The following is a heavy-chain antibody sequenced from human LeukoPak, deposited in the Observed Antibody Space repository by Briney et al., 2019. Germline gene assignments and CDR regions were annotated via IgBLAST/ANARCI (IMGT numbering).Heavy chain of an antibody. J-gene: IGHJ6*03. V-gene: IGHV1-69*05. CDR3: ARAMTIPDSSGYYYYYYMDV. D-gene: IGHD3-22*01. CDR2: IIPIFGTA. Sequence: GASVKVSCKASGGTFSSYAISWVRQAPGQGLEWMGGIIPIFGTANYAQKFQGRVTITTDESTSTAYMELSSLRSEDTAVYYCARAMTIPDSSGYYYYYYMDVWGKGTTVTVSS. CDR1: GGTFSSYA.